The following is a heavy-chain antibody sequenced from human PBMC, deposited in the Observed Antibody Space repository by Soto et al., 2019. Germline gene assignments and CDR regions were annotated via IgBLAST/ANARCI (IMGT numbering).Heavy chain of an antibody. CDR1: SGSLSGYY. J-gene: IGHJ5*02. V-gene: IGHV4-34*01. Sequence: SETLSLTCAVSSGSLSGYYCSWIRQPPGKGLEWIGEINHIGSSNYNPSLKSRVTTSLDTSKSQFSLKLTSVTAADTAFYFCARGLYSSNRYNWFDPWGQGVLVTVSS. D-gene: IGHD6-19*01. CDR3: ARGLYSSNRYNWFDP. CDR2: INHIGSS.